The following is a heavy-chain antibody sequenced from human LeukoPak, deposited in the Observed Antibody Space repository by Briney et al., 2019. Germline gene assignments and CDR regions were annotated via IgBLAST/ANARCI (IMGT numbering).Heavy chain of an antibody. CDR3: AKGRGGSYFDY. D-gene: IGHD1-26*01. V-gene: IGHV3-7*05. J-gene: IGHJ4*02. Sequence: PGGSLRLSCAASGFTFSSYWMSWVRQAPGKGLEWVANIKQDGSEKYYVDSVKGRFTISRDNAKNSLYLQMNSLRADDTAVYYCAKGRGGSYFDYWGQGTLVTVSS. CDR1: GFTFSSYW. CDR2: IKQDGSEK.